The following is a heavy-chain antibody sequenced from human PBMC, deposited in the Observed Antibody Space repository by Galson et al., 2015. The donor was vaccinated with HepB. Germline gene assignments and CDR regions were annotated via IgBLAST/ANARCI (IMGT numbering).Heavy chain of an antibody. D-gene: IGHD3/OR15-3a*01. CDR3: ARDPSPRTGIGLDM. CDR2: ISSDGSDK. V-gene: IGHV3-30*04. Sequence: SLRLSCAASGFTFSAYAMHWVRQAPGKGLEWVAVISSDGSDKYIADSVKGRFTISRDNSRNTLYVQMKGLRAEDTAVYYCARDPSPRTGIGLDMWGQGTMVTVSA. CDR1: GFTFSAYA. J-gene: IGHJ3*02.